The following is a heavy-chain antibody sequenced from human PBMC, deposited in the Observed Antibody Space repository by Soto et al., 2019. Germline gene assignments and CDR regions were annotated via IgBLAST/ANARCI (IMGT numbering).Heavy chain of an antibody. CDR1: GGSISSSSYY. CDR2: IYYSGST. Sequence: QLQLQESGPGLVKPSETLSLTCTVSGGSISSSSYYWGWIRQPPGKGLEWIGSIYYSGSTYYNPSLKSRVTISVDTSKNQFSLKLSSVTAADTAVYYCATRIVERIYYGMDVWGQGTTVTVSS. J-gene: IGHJ6*02. D-gene: IGHD3-22*01. CDR3: ATRIVERIYYGMDV. V-gene: IGHV4-39*01.